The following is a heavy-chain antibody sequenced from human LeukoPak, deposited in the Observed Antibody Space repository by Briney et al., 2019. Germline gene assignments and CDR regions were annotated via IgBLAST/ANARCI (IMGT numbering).Heavy chain of an antibody. V-gene: IGHV1-46*01. J-gene: IGHJ3*02. Sequence: ASVKVSCKASGYTFTSYYMHWVRQAPGQGLEWMGIINPSGGSTSYAQKFQGRVTMTRDTSISTAYMELSRLRSDDTAVYYCARVLTSSGYYYVDAFDIWGQGTMVTVSS. D-gene: IGHD3-22*01. CDR2: INPSGGST. CDR3: ARVLTSSGYYYVDAFDI. CDR1: GYTFTSYY.